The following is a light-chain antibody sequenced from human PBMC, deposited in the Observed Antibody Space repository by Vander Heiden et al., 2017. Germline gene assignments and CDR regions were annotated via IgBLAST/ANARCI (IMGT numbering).Light chain of an antibody. CDR2: AAF. Sequence: DNQVIQCPSSLSASIGDRVTIICRASQDIKNYLAWFQQKPGKAPKSLIYAAFRLQSGVPSTFSGGRSGPNFTLTITSLQPEDFATYYCQQYDNYPLTFGRGTKLEIK. V-gene: IGKV1-16*01. CDR3: QQYDNYPLT. CDR1: QDIKNY. J-gene: IGKJ2*01.